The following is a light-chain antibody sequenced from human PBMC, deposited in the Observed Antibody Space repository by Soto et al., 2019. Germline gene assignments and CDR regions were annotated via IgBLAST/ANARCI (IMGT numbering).Light chain of an antibody. Sequence: EIVMSQSPATLSVSPGERVTLSCMASQGVGSTLAWYRQQPGQAPRLLIYDAYIRATGVPARFSGSGSGTEFTLTISSLQSEDFAVYSCQHYKTWPLAFGGGTKVDI. CDR1: QGVGST. J-gene: IGKJ4*01. V-gene: IGKV3-15*01. CDR3: QHYKTWPLA. CDR2: DAY.